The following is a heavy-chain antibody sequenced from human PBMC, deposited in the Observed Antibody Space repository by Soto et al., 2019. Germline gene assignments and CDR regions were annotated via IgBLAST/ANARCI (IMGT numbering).Heavy chain of an antibody. D-gene: IGHD3-3*01. Sequence: QVQLVQSGAEVKKPGSSVKVSCKASGGTFSSYAISWVRQAPGQGLEWMGGIIPIFGTANYAQKFQGRVTITADKSTSTAYMELSSLRSEDTAVYYCARDSGAFWSGYYPVYYYYGMDVWGQGTTVTVSS. CDR1: GGTFSSYA. V-gene: IGHV1-69*06. CDR2: IIPIFGTA. J-gene: IGHJ6*02. CDR3: ARDSGAFWSGYYPVYYYYGMDV.